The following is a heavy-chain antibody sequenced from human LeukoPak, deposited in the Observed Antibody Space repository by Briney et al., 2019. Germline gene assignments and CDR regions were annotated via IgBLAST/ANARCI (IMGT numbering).Heavy chain of an antibody. CDR1: GGAISRWC. J-gene: IGHJ4*02. CDR3: AASIVVVPAALTFDY. D-gene: IGHD2-2*01. V-gene: IGHV4-4*07. CDR2: FCTTGST. Sequence: SETLSLTCTVSGGAISRWCWSWLRQPAGKGLEWIGRFCTTGSTNYSPSLKSRVTMSVDTSKNQFSLNLISVTAADTAVYYCAASIVVVPAALTFDYWGQGTLVTVSS.